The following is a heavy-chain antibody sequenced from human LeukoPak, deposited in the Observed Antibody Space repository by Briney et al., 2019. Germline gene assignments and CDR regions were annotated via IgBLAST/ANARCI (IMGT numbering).Heavy chain of an antibody. D-gene: IGHD3-3*01. CDR3: ARDPNDFWSGYYRFDY. J-gene: IGHJ4*02. Sequence: ASVKDSCKASGYTFTSYYMHWVRQAPGQGLEWMGIINPSGGSTSYAQKFQGRVTMTRDTSTSTVYMELSSLRSEDTAVYYCARDPNDFWSGYYRFDYWGQGTLVTVSS. CDR2: INPSGGST. CDR1: GYTFTSYY. V-gene: IGHV1-46*01.